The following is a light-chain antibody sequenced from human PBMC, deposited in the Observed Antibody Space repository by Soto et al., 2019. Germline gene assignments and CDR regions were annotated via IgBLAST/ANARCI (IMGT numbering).Light chain of an antibody. Sequence: IVLTQSPASLSLSPGERATLSCRASETIGRSLAWYQQRPGQAPRLLIYDASNRATGLPARFSGSGSGTDFTLTISRLEPEDFAVYYCLQRSDWRTFGRGTKVEIK. CDR2: DAS. V-gene: IGKV3-11*01. CDR1: ETIGRS. J-gene: IGKJ1*01. CDR3: LQRSDWRT.